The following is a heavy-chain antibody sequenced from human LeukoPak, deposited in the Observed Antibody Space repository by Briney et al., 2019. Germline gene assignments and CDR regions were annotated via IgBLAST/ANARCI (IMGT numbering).Heavy chain of an antibody. D-gene: IGHD5-24*01. CDR1: GDSISTDYC. Sequence: PSETLSLTSSVSGDSISTDYCWTWIRQPPGKVPEWNWTIYNSNKTYYTPSLANRVTISMDPSKNQFSLKMTSVTGADTAVYYCARGKDAYKAGNYWGQGALVTVSA. V-gene: IGHV4-38-2*02. J-gene: IGHJ4*02. CDR3: ARGKDAYKAGNY. CDR2: IYNSNKT.